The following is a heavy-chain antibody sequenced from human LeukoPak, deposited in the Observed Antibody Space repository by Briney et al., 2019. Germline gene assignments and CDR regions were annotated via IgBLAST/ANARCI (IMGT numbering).Heavy chain of an antibody. CDR3: ARVPYSSGWYAFRIDY. Sequence: SETLSLTCTVSGGSISSGSYYWSWIRQPAGKGLEWIGRIYTSGSTNYNPSLKSRVTISVDTSKNQFSLKLSSVTAADTAVYYCARVPYSSGWYAFRIDYWGQGTLVTVSS. CDR1: GGSISSGSYY. J-gene: IGHJ4*02. V-gene: IGHV4-61*02. D-gene: IGHD6-19*01. CDR2: IYTSGST.